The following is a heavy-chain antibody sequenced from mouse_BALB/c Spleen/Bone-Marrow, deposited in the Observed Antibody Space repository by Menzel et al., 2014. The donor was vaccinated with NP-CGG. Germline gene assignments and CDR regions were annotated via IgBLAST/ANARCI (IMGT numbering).Heavy chain of an antibody. D-gene: IGHD2-4*01. J-gene: IGHJ4*01. CDR3: ARGGHDFSLDY. CDR2: IDTSDSYT. CDR1: GYTFTDNW. Sequence: VQLQQSGAELGMPGASVKMSCKASGYTFTDNWIYWVKQRPGQGLEWIGAIDTSDSYTNYNQKFMGKASLTVDASSSTAYMQVSSLTSDDSAVYYCARGGHDFSLDYWGQGTSVTGSS. V-gene: IGHV1-69*01.